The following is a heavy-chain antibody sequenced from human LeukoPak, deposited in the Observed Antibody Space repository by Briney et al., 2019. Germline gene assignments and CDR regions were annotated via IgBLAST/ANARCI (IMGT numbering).Heavy chain of an antibody. Sequence: PGGSLRLSCAASGFAFDSFAMSWVRQAPGQGLAWVSAIGDSSSHTYYADSVKGRFTISRDNSKNTLYLQMNSLRAEDTAVYYCARAPNNLSGYVHNFDYWGQGTLVTVSS. V-gene: IGHV3-23*01. CDR3: ARAPNNLSGYVHNFDY. CDR1: GFAFDSFA. CDR2: IGDSSSHT. D-gene: IGHD5-12*01. J-gene: IGHJ4*02.